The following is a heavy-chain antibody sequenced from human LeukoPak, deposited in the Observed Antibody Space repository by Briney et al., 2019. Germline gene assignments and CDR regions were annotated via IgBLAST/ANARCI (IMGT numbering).Heavy chain of an antibody. CDR1: GFTFSNYW. CDR3: ARDTSSGYYEVYYYGMDV. D-gene: IGHD3-22*01. CDR2: IWYDGSNK. Sequence: GGSLRLSCAASGFTFSNYWMTWVRQAPGKGLEWVAVIWYDGSNKYYADSVKGRFTISRDNPKNTLYLQMNSLRAEDTAVYYCARDTSSGYYEVYYYGMDVWGQGTTVTVSS. J-gene: IGHJ6*02. V-gene: IGHV3-33*08.